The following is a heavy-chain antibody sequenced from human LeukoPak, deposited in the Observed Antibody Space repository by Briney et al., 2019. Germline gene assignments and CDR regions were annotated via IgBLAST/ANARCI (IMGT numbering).Heavy chain of an antibody. CDR2: ISAYSGNT. Sequence: ASVKDSCKASGYTFTSYGISWVRQAPGQGLEWMGWISAYSGNTNYAQKFQGRVTMTTDTSTSTVYMELRSLTSDDTAVYYCARDEAAAGTFFDYWGQGTLVTVSS. D-gene: IGHD6-13*01. J-gene: IGHJ4*02. CDR3: ARDEAAAGTFFDY. CDR1: GYTFTSYG. V-gene: IGHV1-18*01.